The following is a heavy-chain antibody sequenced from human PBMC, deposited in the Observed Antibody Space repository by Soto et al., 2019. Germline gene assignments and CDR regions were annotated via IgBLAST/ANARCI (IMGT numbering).Heavy chain of an antibody. Sequence: VQLQESGPRLVKPSETLSLTCIVSGDSVSSGTYYWSWIRQPPGKGLEWVANIKQDGSEKYYVDSVRGRFTMSRDNAKNSLYLQMNSLRAEDTAVYYCARVVGATQMDFDYWGQGTLVTVSS. V-gene: IGHV3-7*01. CDR1: GDSVSSGTYY. CDR3: ARVVGATQMDFDY. J-gene: IGHJ4*02. D-gene: IGHD1-26*01. CDR2: IKQDGSEK.